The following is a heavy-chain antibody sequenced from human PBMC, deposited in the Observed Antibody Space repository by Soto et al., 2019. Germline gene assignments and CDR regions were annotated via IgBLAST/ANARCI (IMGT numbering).Heavy chain of an antibody. D-gene: IGHD3-10*01. Sequence: HGESLKISCKGSGYSFTSYWIGWVRQMPGKGLEWMGIIYPGDSETRYSPSFQGQVTMSADKSISTAYLQWSSLKASDTAMYYCARQPTSITMVRGVILNYYYSGMDVWGQGTTVTVSS. CDR3: ARQPTSITMVRGVILNYYYSGMDV. V-gene: IGHV5-51*01. CDR1: GYSFTSYW. CDR2: IYPGDSET. J-gene: IGHJ6*02.